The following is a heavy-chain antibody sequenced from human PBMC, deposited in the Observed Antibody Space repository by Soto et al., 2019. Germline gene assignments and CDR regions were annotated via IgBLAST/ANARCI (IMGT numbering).Heavy chain of an antibody. V-gene: IGHV5-51*01. D-gene: IGHD7-27*01. CDR1: GYSFTSYW. CDR3: ARQESSLGYYYYGMDV. Sequence: GESLKLSCKCSGYSFTSYWIGWVRQMPGKGLEWMGIIYPGDSDTRYSPSFQGQVTISADKSISTAYLQWSSLKASDTAMYYCARQESSLGYYYYGMDVWGQGTTVTVSS. J-gene: IGHJ6*02. CDR2: IYPGDSDT.